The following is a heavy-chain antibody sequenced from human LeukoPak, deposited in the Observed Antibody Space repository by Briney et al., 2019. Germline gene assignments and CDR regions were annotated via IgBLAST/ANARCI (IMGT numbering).Heavy chain of an antibody. Sequence: ASVKVSCKASGYTFTAYYMHWVRQAPGQGLEWMGWFNPDSGDTNYAQTFQGRVTVTRDTSIRTVYLELSRLRSDDTAVYYCARDPSTVTTRHLDYWGQGTLVTVSS. CDR1: GYTFTAYY. V-gene: IGHV1-2*02. CDR3: ARDPSTVTTRHLDY. D-gene: IGHD4-17*01. CDR2: FNPDSGDT. J-gene: IGHJ4*02.